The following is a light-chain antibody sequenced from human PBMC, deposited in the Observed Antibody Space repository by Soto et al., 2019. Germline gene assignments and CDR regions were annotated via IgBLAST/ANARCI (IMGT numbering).Light chain of an antibody. V-gene: IGKV3-20*01. CDR2: GAS. Sequence: IVLTQSPGTLSVSPGERATLSCRASQSISSYYLAWYQQKPGQAPSLRIYGASSRATGIPDRFSGSGSGTDFTLTISGLEPEDSAIYYCQQYGGWTFGQGTKVEIK. J-gene: IGKJ1*01. CDR1: QSISSYY. CDR3: QQYGGWT.